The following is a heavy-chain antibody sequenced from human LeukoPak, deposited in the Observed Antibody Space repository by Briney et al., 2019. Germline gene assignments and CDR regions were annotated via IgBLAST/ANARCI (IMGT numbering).Heavy chain of an antibody. CDR1: GGSISSSSYY. CDR3: ARHIDYDILTGYSDYGMDV. CDR2: IYYSGST. Sequence: PSETLSLTCTVSGGSISSSSYYWGWIRQPPGKGLEWIGSIYYSGSTYYNPSLKSRVTISVDTSKNQFSLKLSSVTAADTAVYYCARHIDYDILTGYSDYGMDVWGRGTTVTVSS. V-gene: IGHV4-39*01. D-gene: IGHD3-9*01. J-gene: IGHJ6*02.